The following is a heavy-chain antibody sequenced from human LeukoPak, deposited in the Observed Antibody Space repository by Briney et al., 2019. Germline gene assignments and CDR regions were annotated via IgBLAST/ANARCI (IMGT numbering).Heavy chain of an antibody. Sequence: GGSLRLSCAASGFTFSSYAMHWVRQAPGKGLEWVAVISYDGSNKYYADSVKGRFTISRDNSKNTLYLQMNSLRAEDTAVYYCAKDFDGDYPYYFDYWGQGTLVTVSS. CDR2: ISYDGSNK. V-gene: IGHV3-30-3*01. J-gene: IGHJ4*02. CDR3: AKDFDGDYPYYFDY. D-gene: IGHD4-17*01. CDR1: GFTFSSYA.